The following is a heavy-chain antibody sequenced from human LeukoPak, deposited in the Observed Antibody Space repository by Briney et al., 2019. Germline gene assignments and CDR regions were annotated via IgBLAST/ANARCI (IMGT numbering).Heavy chain of an antibody. D-gene: IGHD3-22*01. V-gene: IGHV3-23*01. Sequence: GGSLRLSCAASGFTFSSYAMSWVRQAPGKGLEWVSAISGSGSSTYYADSVKGRFTISRDNAKNSLYLQMNSLRAEDTAVYYCVRDLYRIVVVPHYFDYWGQGTLVTVSS. J-gene: IGHJ4*02. CDR1: GFTFSSYA. CDR2: ISGSGSST. CDR3: VRDLYRIVVVPHYFDY.